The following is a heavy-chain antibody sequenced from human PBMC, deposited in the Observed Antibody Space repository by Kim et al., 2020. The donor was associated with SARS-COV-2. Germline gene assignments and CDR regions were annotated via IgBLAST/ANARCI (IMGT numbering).Heavy chain of an antibody. CDR3: IRGMTTEGDF. J-gene: IGHJ4*02. CDR2: SKK. Sequence: SKKFYPNSVKGRFTVSRDNSENTLYLQMDSLGAEDTAVYYCIRGMTTEGDFWGRGTVVAVSS. V-gene: IGHV3-33*01.